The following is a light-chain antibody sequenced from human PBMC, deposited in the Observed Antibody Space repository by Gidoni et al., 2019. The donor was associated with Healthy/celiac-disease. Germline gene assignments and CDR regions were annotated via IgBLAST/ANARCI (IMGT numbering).Light chain of an antibody. CDR3: QSYDSSNHVV. CDR1: SGSIASNY. Sequence: NFMLTQHHTVSESPGKTVTNSCTRSSGSIASNYVQWYQKRPGSSPTTVIYGDNQRPSGVPDRFSGSIDRSSHSASLTISGLKTEDEADYYCQSYDSSNHVVFGGGTKLTVL. V-gene: IGLV6-57*01. J-gene: IGLJ2*01. CDR2: GDN.